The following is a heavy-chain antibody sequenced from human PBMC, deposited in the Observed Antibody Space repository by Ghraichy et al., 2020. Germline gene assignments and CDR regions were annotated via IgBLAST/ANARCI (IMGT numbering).Heavy chain of an antibody. J-gene: IGHJ1*01. CDR3: ARDVAYSFHH. Sequence: GESLNISCAASGFSFSNAWMHWVRQAPGKGLVWVSRIYSDGSGAIYADSVRGRFTISRDNAKSTVYLQMDSLGDDETAVYYCARDVAYSFHHWGQGTLVTVSS. V-gene: IGHV3-74*01. D-gene: IGHD2-15*01. CDR1: GFSFSNAW. CDR2: IYSDGSGA.